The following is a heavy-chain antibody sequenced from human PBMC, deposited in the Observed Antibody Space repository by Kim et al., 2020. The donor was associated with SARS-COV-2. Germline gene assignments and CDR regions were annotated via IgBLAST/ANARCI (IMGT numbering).Heavy chain of an antibody. CDR1: GGTFSSYA. V-gene: IGHV1-69*04. D-gene: IGHD3-22*01. CDR3: ARSAYYYDSSGYYFDY. Sequence: SVKVSCKASGGTFSSYAISWVRQAPGQGLEWMGRIIPILGIANYAQKFQGRVTITADKSTNTAYMELSSLRSEDTAVYYCARSAYYYDSSGYYFDYWGQ. J-gene: IGHJ4*02. CDR2: IIPILGIA.